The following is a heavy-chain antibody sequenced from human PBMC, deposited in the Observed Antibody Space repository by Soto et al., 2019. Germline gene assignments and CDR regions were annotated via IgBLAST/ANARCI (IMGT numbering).Heavy chain of an antibody. D-gene: IGHD4-17*01. CDR3: ASQRPTVTTFDY. J-gene: IGHJ4*02. CDR2: INHSGST. V-gene: IGHV4-34*01. Sequence: SETLSLTCAVYGGSFNGYYWNWIRQPPGKGLEWIGEINHSGSTNYNPSLKGRVSISVDTSKNQFSLRLSSVTAADTAVYYCASQRPTVTTFDYWGQGTLVTVSS. CDR1: GGSFNGYY.